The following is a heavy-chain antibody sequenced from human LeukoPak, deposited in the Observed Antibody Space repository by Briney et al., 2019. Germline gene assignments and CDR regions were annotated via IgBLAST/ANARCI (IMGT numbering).Heavy chain of an antibody. CDR2: IWYDGSKK. Sequence: GGSLRLSCATSGFTFSKNGMHWVPQSPGKGLEWVAVIWYDGSKKYHADSVKGRFTISRDTNTLYLQMNTLRVEDTAVYYCARSRYSSSPGSIPVNWFDPWGQGTLVTVSS. CDR1: GFTFSKNG. V-gene: IGHV3-33*01. CDR3: ARSRYSSSPGSIPVNWFDP. D-gene: IGHD6-6*01. J-gene: IGHJ5*02.